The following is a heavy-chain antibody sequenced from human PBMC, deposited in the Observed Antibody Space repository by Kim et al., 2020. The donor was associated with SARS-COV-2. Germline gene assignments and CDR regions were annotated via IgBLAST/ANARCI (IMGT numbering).Heavy chain of an antibody. CDR2: MYYGGST. D-gene: IGHD4-17*01. CDR1: SGSISSDY. Sequence: SETLSLTCTVSSGSISSDYWSWIRQPPGKGLEWIGYMYYGGSTKYNPSLKSRVTISVDTSNNQFSLKLSSVTAADTAVYYCARHTTVPNWFDPWGQGTLVTVSS. V-gene: IGHV4-59*08. CDR3: ARHTTVPNWFDP. J-gene: IGHJ5*02.